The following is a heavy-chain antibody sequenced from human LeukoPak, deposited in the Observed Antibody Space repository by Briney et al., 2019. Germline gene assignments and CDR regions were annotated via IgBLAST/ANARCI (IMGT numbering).Heavy chain of an antibody. J-gene: IGHJ5*02. Sequence: GGSLRLSCADSGFTFSRYWMSWVRQAPGKGLEWVANIKQDGSEKYYVDSVKGRFTISRDNAKNSLYLQMNSLRAEDTAVYYCARGRSNNDMNWFDPWGQGTLVTVSS. CDR1: GFTFSRYW. CDR2: IKQDGSEK. V-gene: IGHV3-7*01. D-gene: IGHD3-9*01. CDR3: ARGRSNNDMNWFDP.